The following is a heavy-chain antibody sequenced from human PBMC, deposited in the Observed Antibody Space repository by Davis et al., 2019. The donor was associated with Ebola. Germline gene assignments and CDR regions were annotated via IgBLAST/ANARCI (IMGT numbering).Heavy chain of an antibody. D-gene: IGHD1-26*01. CDR3: ARGGEWELLIQYSPTLD. CDR2: INPSGGST. Sequence: ASVKVSCKASGYTFTSYYMHWVRQAPGQGLEWMGIINPSGGSTSYAQKFQGRVTMTTDTSTSTAYMELSRLRSDDTAVYYCARGGEWELLIQYSPTLDWGQGTLVTVSS. CDR1: GYTFTSYY. V-gene: IGHV1-46*01. J-gene: IGHJ4*02.